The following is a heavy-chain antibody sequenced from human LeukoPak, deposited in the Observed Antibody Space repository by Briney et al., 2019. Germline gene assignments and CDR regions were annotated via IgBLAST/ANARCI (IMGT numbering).Heavy chain of an antibody. V-gene: IGHV3-66*01. D-gene: IGHD6-13*01. CDR2: IYSGGST. J-gene: IGHJ4*02. CDR1: GFTVSSNF. Sequence: PGGSLRLSCAASGFTVSSNFMSWVRQAPGRGLEWVSVIYSGGSTYYADSVKGRFTISRDNSKNTLYLQMNSLRAEDTAVYYCAGEYSNSWMVFDYWGQGTLVTVSS. CDR3: AGEYSNSWMVFDY.